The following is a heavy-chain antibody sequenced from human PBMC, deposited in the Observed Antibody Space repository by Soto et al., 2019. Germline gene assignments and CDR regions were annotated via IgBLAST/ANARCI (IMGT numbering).Heavy chain of an antibody. V-gene: IGHV3-23*01. J-gene: IGHJ6*03. D-gene: IGHD5-18*01. Sequence: GGSLRLSWAASGFTFGTFAMSWVSQAPGKGLEWVSGISGSGDSTYYADSVKGRFTISRDNSKNTLYLQMNSLRAEDTAVYYCAKNTHPNYYYYMDVWGKGTTVTVSS. CDR2: ISGSGDST. CDR1: GFTFGTFA. CDR3: AKNTHPNYYYYMDV.